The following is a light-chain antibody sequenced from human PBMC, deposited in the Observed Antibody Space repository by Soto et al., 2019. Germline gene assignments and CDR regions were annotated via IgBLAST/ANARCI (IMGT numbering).Light chain of an antibody. J-gene: IGKJ4*01. CDR2: GAS. CDR1: QSVSRSY. CDR3: QQYGSSPLLT. V-gene: IGKV3-20*01. Sequence: EIVLTQSPGTLSLSPGERATLSCRASQSVSRSYLAWYQQKPGQAPRLLIYGASSRATGMPDSFSGSESGTDFTLTISRLEPEDFAVFYCQQYGSSPLLTFGGGTKVEIK.